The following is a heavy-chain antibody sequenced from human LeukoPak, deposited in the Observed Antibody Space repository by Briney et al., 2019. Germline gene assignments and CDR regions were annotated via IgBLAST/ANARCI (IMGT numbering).Heavy chain of an antibody. J-gene: IGHJ4*02. CDR3: AKAPRIFGVVTPYYFDY. D-gene: IGHD3-3*02. CDR1: GFTFDDYA. CDR2: ISWNGGSI. V-gene: IGHV3-9*01. Sequence: GGSLRLSCAASGFTFDDYAMHWVRQAPGKGLEWVSGISWNGGSIDYADSVKGRFTISRDNAKNSLYLQMNSLRAEDTALYYCAKAPRIFGVVTPYYFDYWGQGTLVTVSS.